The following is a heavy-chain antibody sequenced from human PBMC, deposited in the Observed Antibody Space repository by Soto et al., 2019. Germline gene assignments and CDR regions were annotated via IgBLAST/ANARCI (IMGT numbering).Heavy chain of an antibody. CDR3: AGGSSCWPPRFDY. CDR1: GGPISSYY. J-gene: IGHJ4*02. Sequence: QVQLQESGPGLVKPSETLSLNCTVSGGPISSYYWSWIRQSPGKGLEWIGYIYYSGSTNYNPSLNSPVTTSVDTSKNQFSLELSSVTAADTAGYYCAGGSSCWPPRFDYGGQGTPVTVSS. V-gene: IGHV4-59*01. CDR2: IYYSGST. D-gene: IGHD2-2*01.